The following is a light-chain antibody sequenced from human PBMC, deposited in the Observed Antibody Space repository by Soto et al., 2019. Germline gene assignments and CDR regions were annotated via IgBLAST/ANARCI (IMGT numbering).Light chain of an antibody. CDR3: QQVNSFPPFT. CDR1: QDISSS. Sequence: DIQLTQSPSFLSASVGDRVTITCLASQDISSSLAWYQQKPGKAPKILMYAASSLESWVPSRFSGSGSGTEFTLTISSLQPDDFATYYCQQVNSFPPFTFGGGTTVEIK. CDR2: AAS. J-gene: IGKJ4*01. V-gene: IGKV1-9*01.